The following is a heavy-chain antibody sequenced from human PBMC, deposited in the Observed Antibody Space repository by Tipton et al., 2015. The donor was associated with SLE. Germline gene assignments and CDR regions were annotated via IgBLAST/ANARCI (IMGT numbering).Heavy chain of an antibody. D-gene: IGHD4-17*01. CDR3: ARDGDSATTYNYYMDV. V-gene: IGHV1-8*01. CDR1: GYNFITYD. CDR2: MNPNSGNT. Sequence: QVQLVQSGAEVKKPGASVKVSCKASGYNFITYDINWVRQATGQGLEWMGWMNPNSGNTGYAQKFQGRVTMTRNTSISTAYMELSSLRSEDTAVYYCARDGDSATTYNYYMDVWGKGTTVTVSS. J-gene: IGHJ6*03.